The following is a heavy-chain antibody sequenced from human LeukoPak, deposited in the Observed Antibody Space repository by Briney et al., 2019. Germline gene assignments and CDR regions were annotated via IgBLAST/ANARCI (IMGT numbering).Heavy chain of an antibody. CDR1: GGSIRSSTYN. V-gene: IGHV4-39*07. J-gene: IGHJ6*03. CDR2: FHYTGPT. Sequence: PSETLSLTCTVSGGSIRSSTYNWGWIRQPPGKGLEWIGSFHYTGPTYYNPSLKSRVTISVDTSKNQFSLKLTSVTAADTAVYFCARTGGSFYFYYYMDVWGKGTTVTVSS. CDR3: ARTGGSFYFYYYMDV.